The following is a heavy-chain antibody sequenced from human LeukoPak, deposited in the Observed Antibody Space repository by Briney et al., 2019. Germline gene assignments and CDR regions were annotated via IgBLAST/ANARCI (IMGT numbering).Heavy chain of an antibody. D-gene: IGHD1-1*01. CDR1: DDSITMYY. J-gene: IGHJ6*03. Sequence: SETLSLTCTVSDDSITMYYWTWIRQPPGRGLEWIGYVDHTGSTKFNPSLNGRVSISRDTSKNFFSLRLRSVTAADTAVYFCARGRVSSSTWYSTYYYLFYMDFWGKGTTVTVSS. CDR3: ARGRVSSSTWYSTYYYLFYMDF. CDR2: VDHTGST. V-gene: IGHV4-59*01.